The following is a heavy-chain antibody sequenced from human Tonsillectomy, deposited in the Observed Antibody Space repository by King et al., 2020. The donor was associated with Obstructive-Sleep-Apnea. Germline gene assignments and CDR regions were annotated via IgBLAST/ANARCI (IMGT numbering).Heavy chain of an antibody. CDR2: INHSGST. V-gene: IGHV4-34*01. CDR3: ASCIAVAPEAFDI. Sequence: VQLQQWGAGLLKPSETLSLTCAVYGGSFSGYYWSWIRQPPGKGLEWIGEINHSGSTNYNPSLKSRVTISVDTSKNQFSLKLSSVTAADTAVYYCASCIAVAPEAFDIWGQGTMVTVSS. D-gene: IGHD6-19*01. CDR1: GGSFSGYY. J-gene: IGHJ3*02.